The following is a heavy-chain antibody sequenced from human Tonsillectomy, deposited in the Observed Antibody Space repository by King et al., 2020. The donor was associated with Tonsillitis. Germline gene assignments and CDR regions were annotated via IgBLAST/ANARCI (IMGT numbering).Heavy chain of an antibody. CDR1: GFNLGDYA. CDR3: TRDPLETVTASSYYYYMDV. D-gene: IGHD2-21*02. Sequence: VQLVESGGGLVQPGRSLRLSCTASGFNLGDYAISWVRQAPGKGLEWGGFIRSKAYGGTTEYAASVKGRFTISRDDSKSNAYLQMNSLKTEDTAVYYCTRDPLETVTASSYYYYMDVWGKGTTVTVSS. J-gene: IGHJ6*03. CDR2: IRSKAYGGTT. V-gene: IGHV3-49*04.